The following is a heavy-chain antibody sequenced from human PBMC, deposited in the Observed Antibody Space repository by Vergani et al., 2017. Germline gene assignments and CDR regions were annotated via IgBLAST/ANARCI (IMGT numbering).Heavy chain of an antibody. CDR2: IYYTGST. CDR1: GGSISSSRYY. D-gene: IGHD3-3*01. CDR3: ARAIFGVVSTEYYYYMDV. Sequence: QLQLQESGPGLVKPSETLSLTCTVSGGSISSSRYYWGWIRQPPVKGLEWIGSIYYTGSTYYNPSLKSRVTISVDTSKNQFSLKLNSVTAADTAVCYCARAIFGVVSTEYYYYMDVWGKGTTVTVSS. V-gene: IGHV4-39*07. J-gene: IGHJ6*03.